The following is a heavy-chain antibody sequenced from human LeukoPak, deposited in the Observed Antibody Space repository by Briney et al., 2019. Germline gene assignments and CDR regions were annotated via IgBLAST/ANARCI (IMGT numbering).Heavy chain of an antibody. J-gene: IGHJ4*02. CDR2: IYYSGST. CDR1: GGPISSGGYY. CDR3: ARDLGGYNYGYSFDY. Sequence: KTSETLSLTCTVSGGPISSGGYYWSWIRQPPGKGLEWIGYIYYSGSTYYNPSLKSRVTMSVDTSKNQFSLKLFSVTAADTAVYYCARDLGGYNYGYSFDYWGQGTLVTVSS. D-gene: IGHD5-18*01. V-gene: IGHV4-31*03.